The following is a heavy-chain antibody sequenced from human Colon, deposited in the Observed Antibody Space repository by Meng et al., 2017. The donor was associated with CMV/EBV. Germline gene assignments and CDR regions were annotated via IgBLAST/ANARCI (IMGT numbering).Heavy chain of an antibody. CDR3: ARYEVVSLLRGHDS. V-gene: IGHV3-7*01. Sequence: ASGLIFSSHFMSWVRQAPGEGLEWVANINRDGSEKNYLDSVKGRFTISRDNTKNSLYLQMNSLRAEDSALYYCARYEVVSLLRGHDSWGQGTLVTVSS. J-gene: IGHJ4*02. D-gene: IGHD3-10*01. CDR2: INRDGSEK. CDR1: GLIFSSHF.